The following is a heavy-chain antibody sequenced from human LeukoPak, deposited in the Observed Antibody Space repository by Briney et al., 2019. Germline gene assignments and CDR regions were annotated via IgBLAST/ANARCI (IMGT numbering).Heavy chain of an antibody. CDR3: ARGNSGTTLDY. V-gene: IGHV4-59*01. CDR1: GFSISSYY. CDR2: IYYSGST. D-gene: IGHD1-7*01. Sequence: SETLSLTCTVSGFSISSYYWSWIRQPPGKGLEWIGYIYYSGSTNYNPSLKSRVTISVDTSKNQFSLKLSSVTAADTAVYYCARGNSGTTLDYWGQGTLVTVSS. J-gene: IGHJ4*02.